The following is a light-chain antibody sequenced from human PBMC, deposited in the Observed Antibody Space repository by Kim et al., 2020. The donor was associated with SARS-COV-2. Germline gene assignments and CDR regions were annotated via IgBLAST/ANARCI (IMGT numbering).Light chain of an antibody. Sequence: DIQMTQSPSTLSASIGDRVTITCRASQTVNIWLAWYQQKPGRAPKLLIQKASTLESGVPSRFSGSGSGTEFTLTISNLQPDDFATYFYQQYNSFSTFGQGTKVDIK. CDR1: QTVNIW. CDR2: KAS. J-gene: IGKJ1*01. CDR3: QQYNSFST. V-gene: IGKV1-5*03.